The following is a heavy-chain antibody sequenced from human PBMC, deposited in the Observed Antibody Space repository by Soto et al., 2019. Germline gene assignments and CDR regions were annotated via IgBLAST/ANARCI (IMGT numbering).Heavy chain of an antibody. V-gene: IGHV4-34*01. J-gene: IGHJ6*02. CDR1: GGSFSGYY. CDR3: ARGRGGYYGGMDV. Sequence: QVQLQQWGAGLLKPSETLSLTCAVYGGSFSGYYWSWIRQPPGKGLEWIGEINHSGSTNYNPSLKSRVTISVDTSKNQFSLKLSSVTAADTAVYYCARGRGGYYGGMDVWGQGTTVTVSS. CDR2: INHSGST. D-gene: IGHD3-3*01.